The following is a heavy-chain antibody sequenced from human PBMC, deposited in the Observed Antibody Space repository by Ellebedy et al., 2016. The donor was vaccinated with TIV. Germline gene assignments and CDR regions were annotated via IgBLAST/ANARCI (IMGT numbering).Heavy chain of an antibody. Sequence: GESLKISCAASGFTFSNNALHWVRQSPGKGLEWVALISYDGTNKYYADSVKGRFTISRDNSKSTLYLQMNSLRAEDTAVYYCASLYMVGEQLVLKFHYMDVWGKGTMVTVSS. CDR2: ISYDGTNK. V-gene: IGHV3-30-3*01. CDR1: GFTFSNNA. CDR3: ASLYMVGEQLVLKFHYMDV. D-gene: IGHD6-6*01. J-gene: IGHJ6*03.